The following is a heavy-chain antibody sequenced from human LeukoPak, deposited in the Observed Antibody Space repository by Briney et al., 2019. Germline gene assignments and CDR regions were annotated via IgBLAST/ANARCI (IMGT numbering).Heavy chain of an antibody. V-gene: IGHV3-30*02. D-gene: IGHD1-1*01. CDR2: IWYDGSNE. J-gene: IGHJ4*02. CDR1: GFTFSSYG. Sequence: GGSLRLSCAASGFTFSSYGMHWVRQAPGKGLEWVAIIWYDGSNEYYADSLKGRFTISRDNSQNTLYLQMNSLRAEDTAIYYCAKDPYGRWNYFDYWGQGTLVTVSS. CDR3: AKDPYGRWNYFDY.